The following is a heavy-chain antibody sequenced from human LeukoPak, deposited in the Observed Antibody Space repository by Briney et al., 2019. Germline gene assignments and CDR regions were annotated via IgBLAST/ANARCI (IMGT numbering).Heavy chain of an antibody. CDR2: ISYDGSNK. J-gene: IGHJ4*02. CDR3: ARALTMIVVAIGY. D-gene: IGHD3-22*01. Sequence: GGSLRLSCAASGFTFSSYAMHWVRQAPGKGLEWVAVISYDGSNKYYADSVKGRFTISRDNSKNTLYLQMNSLRAEDTAVYYCARALTMIVVAIGYWGQGTLVTVSS. V-gene: IGHV3-30-3*01. CDR1: GFTFSSYA.